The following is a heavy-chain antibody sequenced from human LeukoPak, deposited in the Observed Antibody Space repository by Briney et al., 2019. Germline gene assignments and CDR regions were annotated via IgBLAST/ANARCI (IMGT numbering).Heavy chain of an antibody. Sequence: GASVKVSCKASGYTFTGYYMHWVRQAPGQGLEWMGWINPNSGGTNYAQKFQGRVTMTTDTSTSTAYMELRSLRSDDTAVYYCARVRYSGSYYYNWFDPWGQGTLVTVSS. CDR3: ARVRYSGSYYYNWFDP. D-gene: IGHD1-26*01. V-gene: IGHV1-2*02. CDR2: INPNSGGT. CDR1: GYTFTGYY. J-gene: IGHJ5*02.